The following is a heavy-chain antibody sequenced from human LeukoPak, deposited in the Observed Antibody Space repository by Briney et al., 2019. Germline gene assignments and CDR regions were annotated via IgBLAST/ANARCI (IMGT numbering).Heavy chain of an antibody. CDR1: GGSFSGYY. CDR3: ARGHCSSNSCYKLKAFDI. J-gene: IGHJ3*02. V-gene: IGHV4-34*01. D-gene: IGHD2-2*02. CDR2: INHSGST. Sequence: PSETLSLTCAVYGGSFSGYYWSWIRQPPGKGLEWIGEINHSGSTNYNPSLKSRVTISVDTSKNQFSLKLSSVTAADTAVYYCARGHCSSNSCYKLKAFDIWGQGTMVTVSS.